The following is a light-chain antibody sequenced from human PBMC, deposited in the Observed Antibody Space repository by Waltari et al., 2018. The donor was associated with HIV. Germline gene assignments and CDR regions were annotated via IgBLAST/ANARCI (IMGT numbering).Light chain of an antibody. J-gene: IGLJ2*01. V-gene: IGLV3-21*02. CDR1: NIGTKG. Sequence: SYVLTQPPSVSVAPGQTARIPCGGNNIGTKGVHWYQQKPGQAPVLVVYDGSDRPSGIPERCSGSNSGNTATLTISRVEAGDEADYYCQVWDSSSDHVVFGGGTKLTVL. CDR3: QVWDSSSDHVV. CDR2: DGS.